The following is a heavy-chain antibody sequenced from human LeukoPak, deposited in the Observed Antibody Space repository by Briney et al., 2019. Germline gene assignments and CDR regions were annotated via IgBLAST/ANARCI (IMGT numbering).Heavy chain of an antibody. V-gene: IGHV3-23*01. CDR3: AKDCYGSGSPRWFDP. CDR1: GFTFSNYG. J-gene: IGHJ5*02. CDR2: ISGSSGST. D-gene: IGHD3-10*01. Sequence: GGSLRLSCAASGFTFSNYGMSWVRQAPGKGLEWVSGISGSSGSTYYADSVKGRFTISRDNSKSTLYLEMNSLKAEDTALYYCAKDCYGSGSPRWFDPWGQGTLVTVSS.